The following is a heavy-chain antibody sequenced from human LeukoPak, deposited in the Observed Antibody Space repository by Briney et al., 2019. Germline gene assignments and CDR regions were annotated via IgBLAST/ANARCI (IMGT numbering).Heavy chain of an antibody. CDR2: IYYSGTT. CDR3: ARLRRADYSNHRGIFDY. D-gene: IGHD4-11*01. Sequence: PSETLCLTCTVSGGSISSSSYYWGWIRQPPGKGLEWIGSIYYSGTTSYSPSLKSRVTISVDTSKTQFSLKRSSVTATDTAVYYCARLRRADYSNHRGIFDYWGEGTLVTVSS. J-gene: IGHJ4*02. CDR1: GGSISSSSYY. V-gene: IGHV4-39*01.